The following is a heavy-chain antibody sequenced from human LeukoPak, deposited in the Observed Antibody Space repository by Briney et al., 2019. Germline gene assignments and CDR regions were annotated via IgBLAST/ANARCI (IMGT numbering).Heavy chain of an antibody. CDR1: GFTFSSYE. V-gene: IGHV3-48*03. D-gene: IGHD5-12*01. Sequence: GGSLRLSCAASGFTFSSYEMNWVRQAPGKGLEWVSYISSHGSTIYYADSVKGRFTISRDNAKNSLYLQMNSLRAEDTSVYYCARVRGGYDNFDYWGQGTLVTASS. J-gene: IGHJ4*02. CDR3: ARVRGGYDNFDY. CDR2: ISSHGSTI.